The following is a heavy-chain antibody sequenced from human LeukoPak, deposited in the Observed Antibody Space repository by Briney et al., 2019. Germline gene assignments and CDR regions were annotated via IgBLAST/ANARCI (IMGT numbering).Heavy chain of an antibody. J-gene: IGHJ5*02. CDR3: ARASIAAAGGFDP. CDR2: INPSGGST. V-gene: IGHV1-46*01. D-gene: IGHD6-13*01. Sequence: ASVKVSCNASGYTFSSYYMHWVRQAPGQGLEWMGVINPSGGSTSYAQKFQGRVTITADESTSTAYMELSSLRSEDTAVYYCARASIAAAGGFDPWGQGTLVTVSS. CDR1: GYTFSSYY.